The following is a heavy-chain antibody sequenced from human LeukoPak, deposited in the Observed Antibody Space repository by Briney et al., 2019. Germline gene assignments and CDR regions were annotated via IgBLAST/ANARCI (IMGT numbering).Heavy chain of an antibody. D-gene: IGHD6-19*01. J-gene: IGHJ6*02. CDR3: ARVRSSGCTPGPYYGMDV. CDR2: IYYSGST. CDR1: GGSITSGGYY. Sequence: SETLSLTCTVSGGSITSGGYYWSWIRQHPGKGLEWIVYIYYSGSTYYNPSLKSRVTISVDTSKNQFPLKLSSVTAADTAVYYCARVRSSGCTPGPYYGMDVWGQGTSVTVSS. V-gene: IGHV4-31*03.